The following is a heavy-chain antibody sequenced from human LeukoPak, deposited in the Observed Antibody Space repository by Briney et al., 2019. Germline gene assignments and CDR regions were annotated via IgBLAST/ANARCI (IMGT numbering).Heavy chain of an antibody. CDR2: INHSGST. Sequence: SETLSLTCAVYGGSFSGYYWSWIRQPPGKGLEWIGEINHSGSTNYNPSLKSRVTISRGTSKNEFSLKLSSVTAADTAVYYCARDSRRDGYNLDYWGRGTLVTVSS. V-gene: IGHV4-34*01. J-gene: IGHJ4*02. CDR3: ARDSRRDGYNLDY. CDR1: GGSFSGYY. D-gene: IGHD5-24*01.